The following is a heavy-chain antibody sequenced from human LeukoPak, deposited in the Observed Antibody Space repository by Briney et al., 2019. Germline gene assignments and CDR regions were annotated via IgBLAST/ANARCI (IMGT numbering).Heavy chain of an antibody. J-gene: IGHJ5*01. V-gene: IGHV1-18*01. CDR3: ARGSSWYPNWFDS. D-gene: IGHD6-13*01. Sequence: ASVKVSCKASGYNFTSYGISWVRQAPGQGLERMGWISAYNGNTNYAQKLQGRVTVTTDTSTSTGYMELRSLRSDDTAVYYCARGSSWYPNWFDSWGQGTLVTVSS. CDR1: GYNFTSYG. CDR2: ISAYNGNT.